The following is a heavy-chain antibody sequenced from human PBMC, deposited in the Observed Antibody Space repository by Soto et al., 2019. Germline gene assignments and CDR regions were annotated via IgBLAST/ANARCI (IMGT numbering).Heavy chain of an antibody. Sequence: SVKVSCKASGGTFSSYAISWVRQAPGQGLEWMGGIIPIFGTANYAQKFQGRVTITADESTSTAYMELSSLRSEDTAVYYCARDYYDSSGYYNWFDPWGQGTLVTVSS. CDR3: ARDYYDSSGYYNWFDP. CDR1: GGTFSSYA. D-gene: IGHD3-22*01. CDR2: IIPIFGTA. J-gene: IGHJ5*02. V-gene: IGHV1-69*13.